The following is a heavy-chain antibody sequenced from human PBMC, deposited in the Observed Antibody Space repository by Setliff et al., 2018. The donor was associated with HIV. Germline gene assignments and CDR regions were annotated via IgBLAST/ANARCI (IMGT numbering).Heavy chain of an antibody. CDR3: ARVRSVGYSRAWYAPGAY. J-gene: IGHJ4*02. V-gene: IGHV3-30*04. Sequence: GSLRLSCVASGFAFGTYTMHWVRHVPGKGLQWVATISYDGSDKYYADSVKGRFTISRDNSKNTLYLQMNSLREEDTAVYYCARVRSVGYSRAWYAPGAYWGRGTLVTVSS. CDR2: ISYDGSDK. D-gene: IGHD6-19*01. CDR1: GFAFGTYT.